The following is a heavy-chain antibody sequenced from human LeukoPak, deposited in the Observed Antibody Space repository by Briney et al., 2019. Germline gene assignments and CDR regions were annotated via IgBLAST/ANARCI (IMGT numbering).Heavy chain of an antibody. Sequence: GGSLRLSCVASGFTFSSYAMSWVRQAPGKGLEWVSAISGSGGSTYYADSVKGRFTISRDNSKNTLYLQMNSLRAEDTAVYYCAKDRSGWYSFDYWGQGTLVTVSS. CDR3: AKDRSGWYSFDY. V-gene: IGHV3-23*01. CDR2: ISGSGGST. J-gene: IGHJ4*02. D-gene: IGHD6-19*01. CDR1: GFTFSSYA.